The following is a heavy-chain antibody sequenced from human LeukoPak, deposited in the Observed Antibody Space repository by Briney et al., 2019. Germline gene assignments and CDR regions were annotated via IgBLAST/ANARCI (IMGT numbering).Heavy chain of an antibody. CDR2: IYYSGST. CDR3: ARDLEYNWFDP. V-gene: IGHV4-59*01. CDR1: GGSISSYY. Sequence: SETLSLTCTVSGGSISSYYWSWIRRPPGKGLEWIGYIYYSGSTNYNPSLKSRVTISVDTSKNQFSLKLSSVTAADTAVYYCARDLEYNWFDPWGQGTLVTVSS. J-gene: IGHJ5*02.